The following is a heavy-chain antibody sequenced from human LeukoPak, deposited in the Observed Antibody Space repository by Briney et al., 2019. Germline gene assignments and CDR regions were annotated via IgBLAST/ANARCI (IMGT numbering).Heavy chain of an antibody. CDR2: IYYSGST. CDR3: ARDLDSSGRYFDY. V-gene: IGHV4-31*03. CDR1: GGSISSGGYY. Sequence: SQTLSLTCTVSGGSISSGGYYWSWIRQHPGKGLECIGYIYYSGSTYYTPSRKTRITISVKTSKNQFSLKLSSVTAADTAVYYCARDLDSSGRYFDYWGQGTLVTVSS. D-gene: IGHD3-22*01. J-gene: IGHJ4*02.